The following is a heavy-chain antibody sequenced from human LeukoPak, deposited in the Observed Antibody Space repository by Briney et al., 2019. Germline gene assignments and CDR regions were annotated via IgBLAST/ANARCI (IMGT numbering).Heavy chain of an antibody. D-gene: IGHD2-15*01. Sequence: GSLRLSCAASGFTFSSYSMNWVRQAPGKGLEWVSYISSGSSNIYYADSVKGRFTISRDNAKNSLYLEMNRLRDEDTAVYYCARVRGGGLDYWGQGTLVTVSS. V-gene: IGHV3-48*02. CDR3: ARVRGGGLDY. CDR1: GFTFSSYS. CDR2: ISSGSSNI. J-gene: IGHJ4*02.